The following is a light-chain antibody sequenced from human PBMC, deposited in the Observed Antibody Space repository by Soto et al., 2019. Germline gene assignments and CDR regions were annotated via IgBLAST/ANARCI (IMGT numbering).Light chain of an antibody. CDR1: QSISSY. CDR2: AAS. V-gene: IGKV1-39*01. CDR3: RQSYSTPSIT. Sequence: IQMTQSPSSLSASVGDSVTITCRASQSISSYLNWYQQKPREAPKLLIYAASSLQSGVPSRCSGSGSGTDVTLPISSLQPEDFATYYCRQSYSTPSITFGQGTRLEIK. J-gene: IGKJ5*01.